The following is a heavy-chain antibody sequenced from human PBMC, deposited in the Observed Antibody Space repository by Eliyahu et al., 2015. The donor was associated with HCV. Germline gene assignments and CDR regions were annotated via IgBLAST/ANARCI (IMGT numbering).Heavy chain of an antibody. CDR2: IYYSGST. J-gene: IGHJ4*02. Sequence: QVQLQESGPGLVKPSETLSLTCTVSGGSINSYYWSWIRQPPGKGLEWIGYIYYSGSTNYNPSLKSRVTISVDTSKNQFSLKLTSVTVADTAVYYCARLGLDWNFGRLFDYWGQGTLVTVSS. CDR1: GGSINSYY. D-gene: IGHD1-7*01. V-gene: IGHV4-59*01. CDR3: ARLGLDWNFGRLFDY.